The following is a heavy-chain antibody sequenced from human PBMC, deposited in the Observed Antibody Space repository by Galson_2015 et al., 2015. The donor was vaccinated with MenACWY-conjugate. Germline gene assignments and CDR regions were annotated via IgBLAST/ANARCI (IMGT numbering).Heavy chain of an antibody. J-gene: IGHJ6*02. CDR2: ISYDGSNK. CDR3: AKDHSHSWAYYGMDD. V-gene: IGHV3-30*18. Sequence: SLRLSCAASGFTFSSYGMHWVRQAPGKGLEWVAVISYDGSNKYYADSVKGRFTISRDNSKNTLYLQMNSLRAEDTAVYYCAKDHSHSWAYYGMDDGGQGTTVTVSS. D-gene: IGHD3-16*01. CDR1: GFTFSSYG.